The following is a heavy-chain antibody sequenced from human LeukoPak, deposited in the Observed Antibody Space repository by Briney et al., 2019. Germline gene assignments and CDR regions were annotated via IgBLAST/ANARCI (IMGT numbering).Heavy chain of an antibody. J-gene: IGHJ6*03. D-gene: IGHD6-13*01. V-gene: IGHV1-24*01. CDR2: FGPEDGET. CDR1: GYTLTELS. Sequence: ASVKVSCKVSGYTLTELSMHWVRQAPGKGLEWMGGFGPEDGETIYAQKFQGRVTMTEDTSTDTAYMELRSLRSDDTAVYYCARAVLPRGSWYYNYYYMDVWGRGTTVTVSS. CDR3: ARAVLPRGSWYYNYYYMDV.